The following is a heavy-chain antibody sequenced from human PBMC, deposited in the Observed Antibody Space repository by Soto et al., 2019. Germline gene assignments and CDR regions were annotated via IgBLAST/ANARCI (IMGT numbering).Heavy chain of an antibody. Sequence: GGSLRLSCSASGFTFSSYAMHWVRQAPGKGLEYVSAISSNGGSTYYADSVKGRFTTSRDNSKNNLYLQMSSLRAEDTAVYYCGKVMVRGVIKTPFDYWGQGTLVTVSS. V-gene: IGHV3-64D*08. CDR3: GKVMVRGVIKTPFDY. J-gene: IGHJ4*02. D-gene: IGHD3-10*01. CDR2: ISSNGGST. CDR1: GFTFSSYA.